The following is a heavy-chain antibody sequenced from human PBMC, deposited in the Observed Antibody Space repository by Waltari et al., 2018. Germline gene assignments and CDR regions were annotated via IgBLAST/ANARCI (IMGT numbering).Heavy chain of an antibody. Sequence: VQLVETGGGLVQRGGSLRLSCSGSGFIFNSYSIHWVRQAPGKGLEWISAINGAGGDTAYADYVRGRFTVSRDNSKNTVSLEMNALGIEDTAVYFGARRTKAFNWQKPGMDLAYWGQGALVTVAS. V-gene: IGHV3-64*04. CDR2: INGAGGDT. CDR3: ARRTKAFNWQKPGMDLAY. CDR1: GFIFNSYS. J-gene: IGHJ4*02.